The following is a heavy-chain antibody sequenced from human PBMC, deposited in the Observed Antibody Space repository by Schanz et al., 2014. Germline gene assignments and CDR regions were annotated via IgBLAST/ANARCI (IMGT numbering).Heavy chain of an antibody. CDR2: ISANGGST. Sequence: VQLVESGGGLVQPGGSLRLSCAASGFAFSNYAMNWVRQAPGKGLEWVSGISANGGSTHYADSVKGRFTISRDNSKNTLFLQMNSLRVEDTAIYYCAKEAPSIAAVGTISGWDYWGQGTLVTVSS. V-gene: IGHV3-23*04. CDR1: GFAFSNYA. CDR3: AKEAPSIAAVGTISGWDY. D-gene: IGHD6-13*01. J-gene: IGHJ4*02.